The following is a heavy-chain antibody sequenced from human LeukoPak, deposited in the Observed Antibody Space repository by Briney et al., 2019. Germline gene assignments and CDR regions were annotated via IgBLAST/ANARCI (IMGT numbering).Heavy chain of an antibody. CDR1: GGSISSGGYS. D-gene: IGHD1-26*01. CDR3: ARDGHKPDVGYYYYGMDV. CDR2: IYHSGST. J-gene: IGHJ6*02. V-gene: IGHV4-30-2*01. Sequence: SETLSLTCAVSGGSISSGGYSWSWIRQPPGKGLEWIGYIYHSGSTYYNPSLKSRVTISVDRSKNQFSLKLSSVTAADTAVYYCARDGHKPDVGYYYYGMDVWGQGTTVTVSS.